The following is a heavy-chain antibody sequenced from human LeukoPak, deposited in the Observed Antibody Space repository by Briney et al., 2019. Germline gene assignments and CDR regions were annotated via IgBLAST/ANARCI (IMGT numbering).Heavy chain of an antibody. CDR3: ARGVGGYNYGTISLNWFDP. J-gene: IGHJ5*02. V-gene: IGHV3-23*01. CDR1: GFTFSSYA. Sequence: PGGSLRLSCAASGFTFSSYALSWVRQAPGKGLEWVSTFSVSGGTTYYADSVKGRFTISRDNSKNTLYLQMNSLRAEDTAVYYCARGVGGYNYGTISLNWFDPWGQGTLVTVSS. D-gene: IGHD5-12*01. CDR2: FSVSGGTT.